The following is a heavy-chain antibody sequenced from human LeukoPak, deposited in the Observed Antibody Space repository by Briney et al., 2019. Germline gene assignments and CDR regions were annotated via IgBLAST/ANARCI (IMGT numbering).Heavy chain of an antibody. CDR2: IRYDGSNK. CDR3: ARAPDSSGHYYELNY. D-gene: IGHD3-22*01. V-gene: IGHV3-30*02. Sequence: GGSLRLSCAASGFTFSSYGMHWVRQAPGKGLEWVAFIRYDGSNKYYADSVKGRFTISRDNSKNTLYMQMNSLRAEDTALYYCARAPDSSGHYYELNYWGQGTLVTVSS. CDR1: GFTFSSYG. J-gene: IGHJ4*02.